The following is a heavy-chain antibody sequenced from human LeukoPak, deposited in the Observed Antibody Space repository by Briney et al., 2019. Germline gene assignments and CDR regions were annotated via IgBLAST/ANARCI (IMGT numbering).Heavy chain of an antibody. CDR3: ARARVPGELNY. CDR1: GFTFSSCE. CDR2: ISNSGSSK. Sequence: GGSLRLSCAASGFTFSSCEMNWVRQAPGKGLEWLSYISNSGSSKYYADSVGGRFTISRDNAKNSLYLQMNSLRAEDTAVYYCARARVPGELNYWGQGTLVTVSS. D-gene: IGHD3-10*01. J-gene: IGHJ4*02. V-gene: IGHV3-48*03.